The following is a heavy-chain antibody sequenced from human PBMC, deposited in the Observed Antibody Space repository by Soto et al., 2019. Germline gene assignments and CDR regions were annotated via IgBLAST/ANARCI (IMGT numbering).Heavy chain of an antibody. Sequence: QVQLVQSGAEVKKPGSSVKVSCKASGGTFSSYAISWVRQAPGQGLEWMGGIIPILGTANYAQKFQGRVTITADESTSTAYMELSSLRSADTAVYYCAREGIVATSYYYYGMDVWGQGTTVTVSS. J-gene: IGHJ6*02. CDR2: IIPILGTA. CDR3: AREGIVATSYYYYGMDV. V-gene: IGHV1-69*01. D-gene: IGHD5-12*01. CDR1: GGTFSSYA.